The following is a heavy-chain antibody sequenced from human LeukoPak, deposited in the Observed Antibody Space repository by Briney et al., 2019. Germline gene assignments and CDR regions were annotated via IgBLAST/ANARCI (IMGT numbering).Heavy chain of an antibody. Sequence: ASVKVPCKASGGTFSSYAISWVRQAPGQGLEWMGGIIPIFGTANYARKFQGRVTITADESTSTAYMELSSLRSEDTAVYYCARAYDSSGYYRYDYWGQGTLVTVSS. V-gene: IGHV1-69*13. CDR2: IIPIFGTA. J-gene: IGHJ4*02. CDR1: GGTFSSYA. CDR3: ARAYDSSGYYRYDY. D-gene: IGHD3-22*01.